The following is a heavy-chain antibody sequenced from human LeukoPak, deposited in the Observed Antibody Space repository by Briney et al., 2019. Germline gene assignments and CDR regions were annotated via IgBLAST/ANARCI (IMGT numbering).Heavy chain of an antibody. D-gene: IGHD3-22*01. V-gene: IGHV4-39*01. CDR1: GGSISSSSYY. Sequence: SETLSLTCTVSGGSISSSSYYWGWIRQPPGKGLEWIGNFCYSGSTYYNPSLKSRVTISVDTSKNQFCLTLSSVTVADRAVDYCASGYSHPRFFDYWGQGTLVTVSS. CDR3: ASGYSHPRFFDY. J-gene: IGHJ4*02. CDR2: FCYSGST.